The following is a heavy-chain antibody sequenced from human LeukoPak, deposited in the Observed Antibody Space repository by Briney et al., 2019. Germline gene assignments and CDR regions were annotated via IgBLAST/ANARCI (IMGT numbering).Heavy chain of an antibody. CDR2: IYYTGST. CDR3: ARVPTEHYGSGSYRSQGPHDAFDI. Sequence: SETLSLTCTVSGGSISTYYWSWIRQPPGKGLEWIGYIYYTGSTNYNPSLKSRVTISVDTSKNQFSLKLSSVTAADTAVYYCARVPTEHYGSGSYRSQGPHDAFDIWGQGTMVTVSS. V-gene: IGHV4-59*01. J-gene: IGHJ3*02. CDR1: GGSISTYY. D-gene: IGHD3-10*01.